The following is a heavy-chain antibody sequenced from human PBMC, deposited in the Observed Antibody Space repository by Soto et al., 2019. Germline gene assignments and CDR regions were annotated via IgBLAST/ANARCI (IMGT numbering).Heavy chain of an antibody. Sequence: QVQLVESGGGVVQPGRSLRLSCAASEFTFSTYAMQWVRQAPGKGLEWVAVISTDERNKYYADSVKCRFTISRDNSKNTLYLQMNSLRAEDTAVYYCEKVNRRHGILYAVDLWGQGTTVTVCS. CDR1: EFTFSTYA. V-gene: IGHV3-30*18. CDR2: ISTDERNK. D-gene: IGHD1-1*01. CDR3: EKVNRRHGILYAVDL. J-gene: IGHJ6*02.